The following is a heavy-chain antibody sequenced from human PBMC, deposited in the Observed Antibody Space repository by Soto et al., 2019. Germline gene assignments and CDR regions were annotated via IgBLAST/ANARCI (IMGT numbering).Heavy chain of an antibody. CDR2: INAGNGNT. J-gene: IGHJ4*01. CDR1: GYTFTSYA. Sequence: GASVKVSCKASGYTFTSYAMHWVRQAPGQRLEWMGWINAGNGNTKYSQKFQGRVTITRDTSASTVYLELSSLRAEDTAVYYCGREAICQGIDYWGRGTMVTVSS. CDR3: GREAICQGIDY. V-gene: IGHV1-3*01.